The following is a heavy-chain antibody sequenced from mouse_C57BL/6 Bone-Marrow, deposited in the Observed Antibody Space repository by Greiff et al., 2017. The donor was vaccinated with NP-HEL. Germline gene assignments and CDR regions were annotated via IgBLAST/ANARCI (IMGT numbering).Heavy chain of an antibody. CDR2: LDPSDSYT. CDR3: ARARGPYGNYWYFDV. CDR1: GYTFTSYW. J-gene: IGHJ1*03. Sequence: VQLQQPGAELVKPGASVKLSCKASGYTFTSYWMQWVNQRPGQGLEWIGELDPSDSYTNYTQMFTGKSTLTVDTSSSTGYMQLSSLTSEDSAVYYWARARGPYGNYWYFDVWGTGTTVTVSS. D-gene: IGHD2-1*01. V-gene: IGHV1-50*01.